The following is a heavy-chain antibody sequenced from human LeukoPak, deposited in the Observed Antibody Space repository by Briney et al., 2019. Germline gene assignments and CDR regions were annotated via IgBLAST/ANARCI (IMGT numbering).Heavy chain of an antibody. CDR2: IIPLLGTA. CDR3: ARERGKYDSSGYYRLMTGMDAFDV. CDR1: GGTFNSYA. V-gene: IGHV1-69*05. D-gene: IGHD3-22*01. J-gene: IGHJ3*01. Sequence: GASVKVSCEASGGTFNSYAISWVRQAPGQGLEWMGGIIPLLGTANYAQNFQGRVTITTDESTSTAYMELSSLRSEDTAVYFCARERGKYDSSGYYRLMTGMDAFDVWGQGTMVTVSS.